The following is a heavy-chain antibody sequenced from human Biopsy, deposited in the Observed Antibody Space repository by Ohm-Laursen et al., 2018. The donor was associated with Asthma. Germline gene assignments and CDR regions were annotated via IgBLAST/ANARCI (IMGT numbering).Heavy chain of an antibody. J-gene: IGHJ6*02. Sequence: SVKVSCKASGFTFMGYHIFWVRQAPGQGLEWMGGLIPVLGTPDHAQMFEGRVTITADESTSTAYMELSSLSSEDTAVYYCARGYSGSDRIVYYYSGLEVWGQGTTVTVSS. V-gene: IGHV1-69*13. D-gene: IGHD5-12*01. CDR1: GFTFMGYH. CDR2: LIPVLGTP. CDR3: ARGYSGSDRIVYYYSGLEV.